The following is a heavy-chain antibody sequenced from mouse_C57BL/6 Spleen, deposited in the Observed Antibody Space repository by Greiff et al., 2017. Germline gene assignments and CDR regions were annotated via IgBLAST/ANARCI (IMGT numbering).Heavy chain of an antibody. CDR1: GYTFTSYW. CDR3: ARLWLLRECAMDY. Sequence: VQLQQPGAELVRPGSSVKLSCKASGYTFTSYWMDWVKQRPGQGLEWIGNIYPSDGETHYNQKFKDKATLTVDKSSSTAYMQLISLTSEDAAVSDCARLWLLRECAMDYWGQGTSVTVSS. D-gene: IGHD2-3*01. J-gene: IGHJ4*01. V-gene: IGHV1-61*01. CDR2: IYPSDGET.